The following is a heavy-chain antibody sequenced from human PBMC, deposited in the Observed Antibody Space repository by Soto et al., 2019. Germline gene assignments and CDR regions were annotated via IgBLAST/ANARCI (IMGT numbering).Heavy chain of an antibody. CDR2: ITHSGST. V-gene: IGHV4-34*02. CDR3: ARGGKQQLVRTQYFDL. Sequence: QVQLQQWGAGLLKPSETLSLTCAVYGGSFSGYYWSCIRQPPGKGLEWIGEITHSGSTHYNPSLKSRVTISVDTSKSQFSLKLTSVTAADTAVYYCARGGKQQLVRTQYFDLWGRGTLVTVSS. D-gene: IGHD6-13*01. CDR1: GGSFSGYY. J-gene: IGHJ2*01.